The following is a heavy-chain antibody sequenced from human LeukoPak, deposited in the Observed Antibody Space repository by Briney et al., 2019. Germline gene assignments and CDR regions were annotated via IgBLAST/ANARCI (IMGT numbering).Heavy chain of an antibody. CDR1: GFTFSGSA. J-gene: IGHJ4*02. V-gene: IGHV3-73*01. D-gene: IGHD6-13*01. CDR3: TRLGLGQQVGIDY. CDR2: IRSRANTYAT. Sequence: GGSLRLSCAASGFTFSGSAMHWVRQAPGKGLDWVGRIRSRANTYATGYAVSVKGRFTISRDDSKNTAYLQMNSLKTEDTAVYNCTRLGLGQQVGIDYWGQGTLVTVSS.